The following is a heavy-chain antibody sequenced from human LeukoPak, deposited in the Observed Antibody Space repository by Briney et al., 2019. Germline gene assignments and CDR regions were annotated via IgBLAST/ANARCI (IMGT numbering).Heavy chain of an antibody. CDR1: GYTFTSYY. CDR2: ISAYNGNT. Sequence: GASVKVSCKASGYTFTSYYMHWVRQAPGQGLEWMGWISAYNGNTNYAQKLQGRVTMTTDTSTSTAYMELRSLRSDDTAVYYCARSITMIVVAPKDFDYWGQGTLVTVSS. CDR3: ARSITMIVVAPKDFDY. D-gene: IGHD3-22*01. V-gene: IGHV1-18*04. J-gene: IGHJ4*02.